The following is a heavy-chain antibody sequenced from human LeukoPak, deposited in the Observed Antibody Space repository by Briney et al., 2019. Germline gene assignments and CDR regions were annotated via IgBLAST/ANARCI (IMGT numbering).Heavy chain of an antibody. CDR3: ARGLAVTTWRDAFDI. CDR2: INHSGST. Sequence: LETLSLTCAVYGGSFSGYYWSWIRQPPGKGLEWIGEINHSGSTNYNPSLKSRVTKSVDTSKNQFSLKLSSVTAADTAVYYCARGLAVTTWRDAFDIWGQGTLVTVSS. CDR1: GGSFSGYY. V-gene: IGHV4-34*01. D-gene: IGHD4-17*01. J-gene: IGHJ3*02.